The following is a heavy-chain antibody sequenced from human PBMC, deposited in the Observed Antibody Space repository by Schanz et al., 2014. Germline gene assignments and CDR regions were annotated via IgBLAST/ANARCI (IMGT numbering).Heavy chain of an antibody. J-gene: IGHJ4*02. CDR2: IWHDGSGK. D-gene: IGHD4-17*01. CDR1: GFTFNNYG. V-gene: IGHV3-33*01. Sequence: QGQLVESGGGVVQPGRSLRLSCVASGFTFNNYGMHWVRQAPGKGLGWVAVIWHDGSGKYYADSVKGRFTISRDNAKKSLYLRMNSLRAEDTAVYYCARDAVTSVLTPGFYYWGQGTLVTVSS. CDR3: ARDAVTSVLTPGFYY.